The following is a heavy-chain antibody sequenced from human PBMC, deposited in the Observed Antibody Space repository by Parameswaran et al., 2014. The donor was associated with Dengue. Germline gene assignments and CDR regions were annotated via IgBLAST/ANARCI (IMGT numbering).Heavy chain of an antibody. J-gene: IGHJ4*02. CDR3: ARGSGYCSGGSCYRIYFDY. Sequence: VRQAPGKGLEWVSSISSSSSYIYYADSVKGRFTISRDNAKNSLCLQMNSLRAEDTAVYYCARGSGYCSGGSCYRIYFDYWGQGTLVTVSS. D-gene: IGHD2-15*01. V-gene: IGHV3-21*01. CDR2: ISSSSSYI.